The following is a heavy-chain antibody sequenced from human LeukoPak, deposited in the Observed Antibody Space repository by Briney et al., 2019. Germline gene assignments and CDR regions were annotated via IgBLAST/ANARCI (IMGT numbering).Heavy chain of an antibody. Sequence: SETLSLTCTVSGGSISSYYWSWIRQPPGKGLEGMTYIYYSGSTNYNPSLKSRVTISVDTSKNQFPLKLSSVTAADTAVYYCARVYYSNSYDYWYFDLWGRGTLVTVSS. CDR1: GGSISSYY. CDR3: ARVYYSNSYDYWYFDL. D-gene: IGHD6-13*01. CDR2: IYYSGST. V-gene: IGHV4-59*01. J-gene: IGHJ2*01.